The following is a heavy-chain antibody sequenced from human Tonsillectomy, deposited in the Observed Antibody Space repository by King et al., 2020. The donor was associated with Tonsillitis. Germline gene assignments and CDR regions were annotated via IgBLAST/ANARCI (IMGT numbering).Heavy chain of an antibody. V-gene: IGHV7-4-1*02. CDR2: ITTNTEIP. D-gene: IGHD3-3*01. CDR3: ARGRPDLGAFDV. CDR1: GYTFSSYP. Sequence: VQLVQSGSELKKPGASVKISCKTSGYTFSSYPMQWLRQAPGQGLEWMGWITTNTEIPSYAQDFRGRFVFSLDTSVTTSYLQITSLKAEDTATYYCARGRPDLGAFDVWGQGTMVTVSS. J-gene: IGHJ3*01.